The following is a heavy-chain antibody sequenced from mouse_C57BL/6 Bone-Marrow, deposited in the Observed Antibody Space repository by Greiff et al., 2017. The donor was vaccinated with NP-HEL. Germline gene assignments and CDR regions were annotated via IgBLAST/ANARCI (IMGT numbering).Heavy chain of an antibody. CDR3: ARRPLWYFDV. V-gene: IGHV1-69*01. CDR1: GYTFTSYW. CDR2: IDPSDSYT. J-gene: IGHJ1*03. Sequence: VQLQQPGAELVMPGASVKLSCKASGYTFTSYWMHWVKQRPGQGLEWIGEIDPSDSYTNYNQKFKGKSTLTVDKSSSTAYMQLSSLTSEDSAVYYCARRPLWYFDVWGTGTTVTVSS.